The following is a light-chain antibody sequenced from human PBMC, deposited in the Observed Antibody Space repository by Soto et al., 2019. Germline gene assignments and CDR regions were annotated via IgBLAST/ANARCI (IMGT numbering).Light chain of an antibody. J-gene: IGKJ2*01. Sequence: EIVLTQSPGTLSLPPGERATLSCRASQSVSSSYLAWYQQKPGQAPRLLIYGASSRATGIPDRFSGSGSGTDFTLTISRLEREDFAVYYCQQYGSSPPYTFGHGTKLEIK. CDR2: GAS. V-gene: IGKV3-20*01. CDR1: QSVSSSY. CDR3: QQYGSSPPYT.